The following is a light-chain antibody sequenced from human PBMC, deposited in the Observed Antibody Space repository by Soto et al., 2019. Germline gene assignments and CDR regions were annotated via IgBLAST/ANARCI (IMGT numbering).Light chain of an antibody. CDR1: QSVSNSF. CDR2: GAS. J-gene: IGKJ1*01. Sequence: EIVLTQSPGTLSLSPGERATLSCRASQSVSNSFLAWYQQKPGQAPRLLIYGASSRATGIPDRFSGSGSGTDFTLTISRLEPEDFAAYYCQQYGSSPWTFGQGTKVEIK. CDR3: QQYGSSPWT. V-gene: IGKV3-20*01.